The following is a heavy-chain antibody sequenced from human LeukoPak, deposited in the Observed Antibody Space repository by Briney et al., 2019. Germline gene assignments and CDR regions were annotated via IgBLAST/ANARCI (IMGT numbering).Heavy chain of an antibody. D-gene: IGHD6-13*01. CDR2: MNPNSGNT. V-gene: IGHV1-8*01. Sequence: ASVRVSCKASGYTFTSYDINWVRQATGQRLEWMGWMNPNSGNTGYAQKFQGRVTMTRNTSISTAYMELSSLRSEDTAVYYCARSWVAAAACFDYWGQGTLVTVSS. CDR1: GYTFTSYD. J-gene: IGHJ4*02. CDR3: ARSWVAAAACFDY.